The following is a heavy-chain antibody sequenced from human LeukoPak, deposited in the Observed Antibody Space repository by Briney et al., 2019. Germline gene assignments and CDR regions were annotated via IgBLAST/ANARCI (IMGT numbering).Heavy chain of an antibody. J-gene: IGHJ4*02. Sequence: GESLKISCKGSGYSFTSYWIGWVRQMPGKGLEWMGIIYPGDSDTRYSPSFQGQVTISADKSISTAYLQWSSLKASDTAMYYCARKLGPNYYDSSGFVYWGQGTLVTVSS. CDR2: IYPGDSDT. V-gene: IGHV5-51*01. D-gene: IGHD3-22*01. CDR3: ARKLGPNYYDSSGFVY. CDR1: GYSFTSYW.